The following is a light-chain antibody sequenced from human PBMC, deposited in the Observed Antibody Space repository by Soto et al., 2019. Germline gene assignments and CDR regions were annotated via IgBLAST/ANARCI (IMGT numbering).Light chain of an antibody. CDR3: QQYSAWPLT. CDR2: SAS. J-gene: IGKJ4*01. Sequence: EIVMTQSPATLSVSPGERATLFCRASQSVRSNFLAWYQQKPGQAPRLLIYSASTRATDIPARSSGSGSGTEFTLTISSLQSEDFAVYYCQQYSAWPLTFGGGTKVEIK. CDR1: QSVRSN. V-gene: IGKV3-15*01.